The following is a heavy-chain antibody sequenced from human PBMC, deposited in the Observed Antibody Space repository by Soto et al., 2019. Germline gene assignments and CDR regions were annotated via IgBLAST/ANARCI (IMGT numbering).Heavy chain of an antibody. Sequence: SVKVSCKASGGTFSSYAISWVRQAPGQGLEWMGGIIPIFGTANYAQKFQGRVTITADESTSTAYMELSSLRSEDTAVYYCARDSYDSRGYYYVEATLDYWGQGTLVTVSS. CDR2: IIPIFGTA. CDR3: ARDSYDSRGYYYVEATLDY. V-gene: IGHV1-69*13. D-gene: IGHD3-22*01. CDR1: GGTFSSYA. J-gene: IGHJ4*02.